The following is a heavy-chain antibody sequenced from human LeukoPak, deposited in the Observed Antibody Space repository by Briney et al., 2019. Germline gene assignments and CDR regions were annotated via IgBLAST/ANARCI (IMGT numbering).Heavy chain of an antibody. Sequence: KPSETLSLTCTVSGGSISSYYWSWIRQPPGKGLEWIGYIYYSGSTNYNPSLKSRVTISVDTSKNQFSLKLSSVTAADTAVYYCARHFFGREYFDYWGQGTLVTVSS. CDR3: ARHFFGREYFDY. D-gene: IGHD3-3*01. V-gene: IGHV4-59*08. CDR2: IYYSGST. J-gene: IGHJ4*02. CDR1: GGSISSYY.